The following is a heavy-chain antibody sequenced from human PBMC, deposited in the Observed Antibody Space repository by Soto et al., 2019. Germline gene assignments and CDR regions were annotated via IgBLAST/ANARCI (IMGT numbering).Heavy chain of an antibody. J-gene: IGHJ4*02. CDR2: IWYDGSNK. CDR3: ARDWGSSSLDY. V-gene: IGHV3-33*01. Sequence: QVQLVESGGGVVQPGRSLRLSCAASGFTFTNYGMHWVRQAPGKGLEWVAVIWYDGSNKYYADSVKGRFTISRDNSKNTLSLQMYSLRAEDTAVYFCARDWGSSSLDYWGKGTLVTVSS. D-gene: IGHD6-13*01. CDR1: GFTFTNYG.